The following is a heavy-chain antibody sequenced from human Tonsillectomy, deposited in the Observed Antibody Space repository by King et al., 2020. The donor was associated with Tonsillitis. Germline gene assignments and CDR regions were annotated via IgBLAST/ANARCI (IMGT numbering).Heavy chain of an antibody. CDR3: AKGLTSAIAVSGAFDY. J-gene: IGHJ4*02. V-gene: IGHV3-9*01. CDR1: GFTFDDYA. D-gene: IGHD6-19*01. CDR2: INWNSGTI. Sequence: DVQLVESGGGLVQPGRSLRLSCAASGFTFDDYAMHWVRQAPGKGLEWVSGINWNSGTIRYADSVKGRFTISRDNAKNSLYLQMNSLRAEDTALYYCAKGLTSAIAVSGAFDYWGQGTLVTVSS.